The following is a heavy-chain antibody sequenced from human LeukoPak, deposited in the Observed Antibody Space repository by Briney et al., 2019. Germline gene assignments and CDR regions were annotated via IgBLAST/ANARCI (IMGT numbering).Heavy chain of an antibody. D-gene: IGHD3-16*01. CDR2: IIPLFGTA. Sequence: ASVKVSCKASGGTVNNFGISWVRQAPGQGLEWMGGIIPLFGTANYAQKFQGRVTITADKSTSTAYMELSSLRSEDTAVYYCAESVGSDYYYYYYMDVWGKGTTVTVSS. J-gene: IGHJ6*03. CDR3: AESVGSDYYYYYYMDV. V-gene: IGHV1-69*06. CDR1: GGTVNNFG.